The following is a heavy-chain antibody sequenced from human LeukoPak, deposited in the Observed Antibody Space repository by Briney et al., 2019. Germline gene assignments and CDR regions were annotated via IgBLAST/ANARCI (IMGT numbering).Heavy chain of an antibody. V-gene: IGHV1-24*01. CDR1: GYTFTGYY. Sequence: ASVKVSCKASGYTFTGYYMHWVRQAPGKGLEWMGGFDPEDGETIYAQKFQGRVTMTEDTSTDTAYMELSSLRSEDTAVYYCATDSRTYYDYVWGCYRYSYFDYWGQGTLVTVSS. CDR3: ATDSRTYYDYVWGCYRYSYFDY. CDR2: FDPEDGET. J-gene: IGHJ4*02. D-gene: IGHD3-16*02.